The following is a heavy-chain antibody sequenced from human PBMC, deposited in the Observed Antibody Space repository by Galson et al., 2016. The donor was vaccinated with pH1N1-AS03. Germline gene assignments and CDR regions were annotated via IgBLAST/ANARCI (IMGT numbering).Heavy chain of an antibody. V-gene: IGHV1-2*02. Sequence: SVKVSCKASGYDFTTYYIHWVRQAPGQGLEWMGFINTYTGRTRYAQKFQRRVTMTRDTSITTAFMELRGLASDDSASYFCARVEGMASTPGDWGQGTLVTVS. J-gene: IGHJ4*03. CDR1: GYDFTTYY. CDR2: INTYTGRT. D-gene: IGHD5-24*01. CDR3: ARVEGMASTPGD.